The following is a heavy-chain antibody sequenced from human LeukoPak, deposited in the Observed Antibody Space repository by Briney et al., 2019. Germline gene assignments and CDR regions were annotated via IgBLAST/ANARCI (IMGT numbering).Heavy chain of an antibody. CDR2: IGTAADA. CDR3: ARGWTGTTYDAFDM. V-gene: IGHV3-13*01. Sequence: GGSLRLSCAASGFTFSTYDMHWVRLPTGKGLEWVSSIGTAADAYYADSVKGRFTISRENAKNSLYLQMNSLGAGDTAVYYCARGWTGTTYDAFDMWGQGTLVTVSS. D-gene: IGHD4-17*01. J-gene: IGHJ3*02. CDR1: GFTFSTYD.